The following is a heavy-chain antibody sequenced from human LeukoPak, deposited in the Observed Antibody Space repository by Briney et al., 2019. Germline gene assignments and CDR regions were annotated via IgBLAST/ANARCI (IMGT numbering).Heavy chain of an antibody. J-gene: IGHJ4*02. CDR2: IYYSGST. CDR1: GGSISSGDYY. CDR3: ARESAVTGTTVGFDY. Sequence: SETLSLTCTVSGGSISSGDYYWSWIRQPPGKGLEWIGYIYYSGSTYYNPSLKSRVIISVDTSKNQFSLKLSSVTAADTAVYYCARESAVTGTTVGFDYWGQGTLVTVSS. V-gene: IGHV4-30-4*01. D-gene: IGHD1-20*01.